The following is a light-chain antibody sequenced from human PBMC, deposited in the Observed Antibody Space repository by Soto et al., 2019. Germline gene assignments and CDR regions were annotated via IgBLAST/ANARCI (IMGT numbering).Light chain of an antibody. Sequence: QSALTQPASVSGSPGQSITISCTGTSSDVGGYNYVSWYQQHPGKAPKLMIYEVSNRPSGVSNRFSGSKSGNTASLTISGLQAEDDADYYCSSYTGSSTPYVLGTGTKVTVL. V-gene: IGLV2-14*01. CDR1: SSDVGGYNY. CDR3: SSYTGSSTPYV. CDR2: EVS. J-gene: IGLJ1*01.